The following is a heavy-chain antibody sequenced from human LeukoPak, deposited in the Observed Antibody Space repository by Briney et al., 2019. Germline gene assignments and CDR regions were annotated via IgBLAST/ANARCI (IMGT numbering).Heavy chain of an antibody. Sequence: GASVKVSCKASGGTFSSYAISWVRQAPGQGLEWMGWISAYNGNTNYAQKLQGRVTMTTDTSTSTAYMELRSLRSDDTAVYYCARDIRGGYGYYFDYWGQGTLVTVSS. D-gene: IGHD5-12*01. V-gene: IGHV1-18*01. CDR2: ISAYNGNT. J-gene: IGHJ4*02. CDR1: GGTFSSYA. CDR3: ARDIRGGYGYYFDY.